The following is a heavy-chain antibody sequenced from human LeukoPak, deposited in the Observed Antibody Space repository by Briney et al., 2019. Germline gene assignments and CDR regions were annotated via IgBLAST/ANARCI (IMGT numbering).Heavy chain of an antibody. J-gene: IGHJ6*03. D-gene: IGHD6-19*01. Sequence: SETLSLTCTVSGGSISSSSYYWGWIRQPPGKGLEWIGSIYYSGSTYYNPSLKSRVTISVDTSKNQFSLKLSSVTAADTAVYYCARGTYSSGWYGDYYYYMDVWGKGTTVTVSS. CDR2: IYYSGST. CDR1: GGSISSSSYY. V-gene: IGHV4-39*07. CDR3: ARGTYSSGWYGDYYYYMDV.